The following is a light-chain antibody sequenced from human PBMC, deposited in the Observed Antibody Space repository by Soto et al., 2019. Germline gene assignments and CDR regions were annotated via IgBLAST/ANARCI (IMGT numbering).Light chain of an antibody. Sequence: DIQMTQSPPSLSASVGDRVTITCRASQSISTYLNWYQQKPWKAPQLLMHDASTLESGVPLRFSGSESGTDFTLTNSSLQPEDFATYYCQQSYAPPHTFGPGTKLEIK. J-gene: IGKJ2*01. CDR2: DAS. CDR3: QQSYAPPHT. V-gene: IGKV1-39*01. CDR1: QSISTY.